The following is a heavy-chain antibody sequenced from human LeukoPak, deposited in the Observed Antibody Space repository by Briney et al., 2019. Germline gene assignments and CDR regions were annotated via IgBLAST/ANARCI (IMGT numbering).Heavy chain of an antibody. CDR1: GYSFTSYG. Sequence: ASMKVSCKASGYSFTSYGISWVRQAPGQGLEWLGRISGYTGKANYAEKFQGRVTMTMETSTRTVYMELRSLRSDDTAVYYCARDAGQERHYYGMDVWGQGTTVTVSS. CDR2: ISGYTGKA. CDR3: ARDAGQERHYYGMDV. V-gene: IGHV1-18*01. J-gene: IGHJ6*02.